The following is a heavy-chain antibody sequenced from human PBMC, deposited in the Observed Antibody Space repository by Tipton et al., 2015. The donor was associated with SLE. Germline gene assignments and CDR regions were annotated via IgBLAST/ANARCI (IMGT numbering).Heavy chain of an antibody. J-gene: IGHJ4*02. CDR3: ASDSSGYFDY. Sequence: SLRLSCAASGFTFSSYSMNWVRQAPGKGLEWVSSISSSSSYIYYADSVKGRFTISRDNAKNSLYLQMNSLRAEDTAVYYCASDSSGYFDYWGQGTLVTVSS. V-gene: IGHV3-21*01. CDR2: ISSSSSYI. D-gene: IGHD3-22*01. CDR1: GFTFSSYS.